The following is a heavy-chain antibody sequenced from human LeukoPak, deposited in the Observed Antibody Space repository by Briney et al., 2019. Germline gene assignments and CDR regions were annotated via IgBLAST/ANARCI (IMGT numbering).Heavy chain of an antibody. D-gene: IGHD6-25*01. CDR3: ARSERPDEFPLDY. J-gene: IGHJ4*02. CDR2: ITNDGGGT. Sequence: PGGSLSLSCVASRFTFSTYAMHWVRQAPAKGLEYVSAITNDGGGTYYVNSVKGRFTISRDNSKNTLYLQMGSLRAEDMAIYYCARSERPDEFPLDYWGQGTLVTVSS. CDR1: RFTFSTYA. V-gene: IGHV3-64*01.